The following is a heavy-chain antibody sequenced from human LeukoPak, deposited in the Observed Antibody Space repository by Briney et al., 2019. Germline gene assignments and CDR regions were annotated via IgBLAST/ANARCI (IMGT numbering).Heavy chain of an antibody. D-gene: IGHD5-18*01. Sequence: PGGSLRLSCAASGFTFNNYGMHWVRQAPGKGLEWVAFIRYNGNNQYYADSVKGRFTISRDNSKNTLYLQMNSLRAEDTAVYYCAKATYSYGYGIDYWGQGTLVTVSS. CDR1: GFTFNNYG. V-gene: IGHV3-30*02. J-gene: IGHJ4*02. CDR3: AKATYSYGYGIDY. CDR2: IRYNGNNQ.